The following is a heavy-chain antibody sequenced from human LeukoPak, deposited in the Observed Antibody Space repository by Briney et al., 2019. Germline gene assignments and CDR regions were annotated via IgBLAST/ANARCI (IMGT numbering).Heavy chain of an antibody. CDR3: ARHLNNCGDDCYIFDY. CDR1: GGSINSGGYY. Sequence: PSQTLSLTCTVSGGSINSGGYYWSWIRQHPGKGLEWIGYIYYSGSTNYNPSLKSRVTISVDTSKNQFSLRVSSVTAADTAVYYCARHLNNCGDDCYIFDYWGQGTLVTVSS. CDR2: IYYSGST. V-gene: IGHV4-31*03. J-gene: IGHJ4*02. D-gene: IGHD2-21*01.